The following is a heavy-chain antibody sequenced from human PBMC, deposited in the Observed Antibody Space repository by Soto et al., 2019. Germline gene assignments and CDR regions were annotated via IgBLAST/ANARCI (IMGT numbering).Heavy chain of an antibody. CDR1: GFTFSSYA. V-gene: IGHV3-30-3*01. CDR3: ARDPGYYYDSSGSEGSPFDY. Sequence: GGSLRLSCAASGFTFSSYAMHWVRQAPGKWLEWVAVISYDGSNKYYADSVKGRFTISRDNSKNTLYLQMNSLRAEDTAVYYCARDPGYYYDSSGSEGSPFDYWGQGXLVTVSS. CDR2: ISYDGSNK. D-gene: IGHD3-22*01. J-gene: IGHJ4*02.